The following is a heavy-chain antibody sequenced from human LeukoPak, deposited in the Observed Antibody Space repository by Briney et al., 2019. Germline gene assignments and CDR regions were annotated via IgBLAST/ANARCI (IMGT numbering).Heavy chain of an antibody. Sequence: GASVTVSCKASGGTFSSYAISWVRQAPGQGLEWMGRIIPILGIANYAQKFQGRVTITADKSTSTAYMELSSLRSEDTAVYYCARDRPNYCSGGSCYLAYWGQGTLVTVSS. CDR1: GGTFSSYA. CDR2: IIPILGIA. V-gene: IGHV1-69*04. J-gene: IGHJ4*02. D-gene: IGHD2-15*01. CDR3: ARDRPNYCSGGSCYLAY.